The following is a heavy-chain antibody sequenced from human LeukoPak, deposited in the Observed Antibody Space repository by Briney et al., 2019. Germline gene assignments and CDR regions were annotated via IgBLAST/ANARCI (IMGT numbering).Heavy chain of an antibody. CDR1: GFTFSTYS. D-gene: IGHD3-22*01. J-gene: IGHJ4*02. CDR3: ARQCYYYDSNESCDY. Sequence: GGSLTLSCAASGFTFSTYSMNWVRQAPGKGLEGVSSISSGRGYIYYADSVKGRFSISRDNAKNPLYLQMNSLRAEDTAVYYCARQCYYYDSNESCDYWGQGTLVTVSS. V-gene: IGHV3-21*01. CDR2: ISSGRGYI.